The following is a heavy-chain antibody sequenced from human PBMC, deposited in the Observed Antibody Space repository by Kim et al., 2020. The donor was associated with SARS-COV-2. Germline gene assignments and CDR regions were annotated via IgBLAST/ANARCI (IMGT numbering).Heavy chain of an antibody. CDR1: GFTFSSYG. CDR3: AKSPCNSWFDY. CDR2: ISYNGSNI. D-gene: IGHD4-4*01. J-gene: IGHJ4*02. Sequence: GGSLRLSCAASGFTFSSYGMNWVRQAPGKGLEWVSDISYNGSNIYYADSVKGRFTISRDNSKNTLYLQMNSLRAEDTAVYYCAKSPCNSWFDYWAQGT. V-gene: IGHV3-30*02.